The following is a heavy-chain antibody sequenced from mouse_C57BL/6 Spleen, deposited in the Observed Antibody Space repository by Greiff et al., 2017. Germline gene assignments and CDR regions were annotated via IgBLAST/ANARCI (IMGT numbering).Heavy chain of an antibody. V-gene: IGHV1-81*01. CDR3: AGGTSPYAMDC. D-gene: IGHD2-14*01. CDR1: GYTFTSYG. CDR2: IYPRSGNT. Sequence: QVQLKESGAELARPGASVKLSCKASGYTFTSYGISWVKQRTGQGLEWIGEIYPRSGNTYYNEKFKGKATLTADKSSSTAYMELRSLTSEDSAVYFCAGGTSPYAMDCWGQGTSVTVSS. J-gene: IGHJ4*01.